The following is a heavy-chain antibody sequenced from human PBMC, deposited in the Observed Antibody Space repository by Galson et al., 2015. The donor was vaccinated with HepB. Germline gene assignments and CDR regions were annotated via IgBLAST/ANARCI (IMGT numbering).Heavy chain of an antibody. CDR2: IKGDGSRT. CDR1: GFIFSRYW. CDR3: IRDFNAPEGS. J-gene: IGHJ5*02. D-gene: IGHD2/OR15-2a*01. Sequence: SLRLSCAASGFIFSRYWMHWVRQAPGKGLVWISHIKGDGSRTDYADSVRGRFIISRDNAKNTLYLRMSGLRAEDTALYYCIRDFNAPEGSWGQGTLVTVSS. V-gene: IGHV3-74*01.